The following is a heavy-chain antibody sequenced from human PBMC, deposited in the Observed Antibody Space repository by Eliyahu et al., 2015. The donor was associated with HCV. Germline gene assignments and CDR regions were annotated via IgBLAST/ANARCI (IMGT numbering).Heavy chain of an antibody. CDR1: GFXFSSYG. CDR3: AKLSHPYGGNSKESAFDI. V-gene: IGHV3-30*18. CDR2: ISYDGSNK. J-gene: IGHJ3*02. Sequence: QVQLVESGGGVVQPGRSLRLSCAASGFXFSSYGRHWVHQAPGKGLEWVAVISYDGSNKYYADSVKGRFTISRDNSKNTLYLQMNSLRAEDTAVYYCAKLSHPYGGNSKESAFDIWGQGTMVTVSS. D-gene: IGHD4-23*01.